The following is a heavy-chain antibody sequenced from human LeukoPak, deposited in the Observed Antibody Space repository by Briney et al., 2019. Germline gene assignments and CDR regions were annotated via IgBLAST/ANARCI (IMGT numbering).Heavy chain of an antibody. D-gene: IGHD2-15*01. CDR2: IYPGDSDT. Sequence: GESLKISCKGSGYSFSSYWIAWVRQMPGKGLEWMGIIYPGDSDTRYSPSFQGQVTISADKSISTAYLQWSSLKASDTAMYYCARGEMRYCSGGYCYDYCGQGTLVTVSS. V-gene: IGHV5-51*01. CDR3: ARGEMRYCSGGYCYDY. J-gene: IGHJ4*02. CDR1: GYSFSSYW.